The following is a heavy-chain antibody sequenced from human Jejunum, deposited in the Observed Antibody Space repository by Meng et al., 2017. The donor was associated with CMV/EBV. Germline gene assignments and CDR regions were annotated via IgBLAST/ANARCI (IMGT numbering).Heavy chain of an antibody. J-gene: IGHJ6*02. CDR3: AKDSDSSSWYGDHYYGMDV. CDR2: ISGSDSST. CDR1: IYA. D-gene: IGHD6-13*01. Sequence: IYAMTWVRQAQGKEMEWVSAISGSDSSTFYADSVKGRFTISRDNSKNTLYLQMNSLRAEDTAVYYCAKDSDSSSWYGDHYYGMDVWGQGTTVTVSS. V-gene: IGHV3-23*01.